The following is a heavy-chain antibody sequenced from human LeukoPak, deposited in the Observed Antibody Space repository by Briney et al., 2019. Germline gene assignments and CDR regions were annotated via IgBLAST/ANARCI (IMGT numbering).Heavy chain of an antibody. V-gene: IGHV4-38-2*02. CDR1: GYSISSGYY. D-gene: IGHD6-13*01. CDR2: IYHSGST. Sequence: SETLSLTCTVSGYSISSGYYWGWIRQPPAKRLPRLRSIYHSGSTYYNPSLKSRVTISVDTSKNQFSLKLSSVTAADTAVYYCARDQASSPNWFDPWGQGTLVTVSS. CDR3: ARDQASSPNWFDP. J-gene: IGHJ5*02.